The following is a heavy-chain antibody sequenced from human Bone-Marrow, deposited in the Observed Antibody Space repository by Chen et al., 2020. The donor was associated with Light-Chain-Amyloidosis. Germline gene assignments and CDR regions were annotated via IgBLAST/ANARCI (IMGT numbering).Heavy chain of an antibody. D-gene: IGHD3-22*01. CDR2: IDPNSGCA. V-gene: IGHV1-2*02. CDR3: ARDYDGSSYQHWGGY. CDR1: GYTFSGYY. J-gene: IGHJ4*02. Sequence: QVQLVQSGAEERKPGASVKVSCKASGYTFSGYYIHWVRQAPGQGLEWVGWIDPNSGCANSALKVQGRVLMTRYTPISTSYLELGMLSSADTAVYYCARDYDGSSYQHWGGYWGQGTLVTVS.